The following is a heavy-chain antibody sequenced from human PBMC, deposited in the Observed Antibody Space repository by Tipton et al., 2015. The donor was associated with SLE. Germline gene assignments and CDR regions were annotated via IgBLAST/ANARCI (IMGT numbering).Heavy chain of an antibody. CDR2: INHSGST. J-gene: IGHJ3*02. Sequence: TLSLTCAVYGGSFGGYYWSWIRQPPGKGLEWIGEINHSGSTNYNPSLKSRVTISVDTSKNQFSLKLSSVTAADTAVYYCAREGGDGYKEGAFDIGGQGTMVTVSS. V-gene: IGHV4-34*01. CDR3: AREGGDGYKEGAFDI. D-gene: IGHD5-24*01. CDR1: GGSFGGYY.